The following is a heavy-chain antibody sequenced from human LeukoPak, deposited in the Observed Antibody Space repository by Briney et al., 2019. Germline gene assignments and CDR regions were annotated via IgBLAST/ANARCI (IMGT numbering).Heavy chain of an antibody. D-gene: IGHD3-16*01. CDR2: IYHSGSP. J-gene: IGHJ4*02. CDR3: ARDGLEDTGAYDY. Sequence: SQTLSLTCTVSGGSVSREGHYWNWIRQHPERGLEWIGYIYHSGSPSYNPSLQSRLTISLDTSKNQFSLKLRSVTAADTAIYYCARDGLEDTGAYDYWGQGMLVTVSS. CDR1: GGSVSREGHY. V-gene: IGHV4-31*03.